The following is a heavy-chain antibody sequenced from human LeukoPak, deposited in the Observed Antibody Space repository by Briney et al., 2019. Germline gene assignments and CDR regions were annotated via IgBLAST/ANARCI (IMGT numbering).Heavy chain of an antibody. CDR2: IYLAGRI. Sequence: SQTLSLTCAVSGDSISSGYYWGWIRQPPGKGLEWIGGIYLAGRIYYNPSLKSRVTISVDTSKNQFSLKLSSVTAADTAVFYCARDKTTFGSNNWFDPWGQGTLVTVSS. CDR3: ARDKTTFGSNNWFDP. V-gene: IGHV4-38-2*02. CDR1: GDSISSGYY. J-gene: IGHJ5*02. D-gene: IGHD2/OR15-2a*01.